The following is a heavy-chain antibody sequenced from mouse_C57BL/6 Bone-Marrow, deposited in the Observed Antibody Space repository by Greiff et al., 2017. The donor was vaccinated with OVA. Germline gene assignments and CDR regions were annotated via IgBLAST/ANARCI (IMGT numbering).Heavy chain of an antibody. D-gene: IGHD2-3*01. CDR2: INPYNGGT. V-gene: IGHV1-19*01. CDR1: GYTFTDYY. CDR3: ARDGYYSYFDY. J-gene: IGHJ2*01. Sequence: VQLKESGPVLVKPGASVKMSCRASGYTFTDYYMNWVKQSHGKSLEWIGVINPYNGGTSYNQKFKGKATLTVDKSSSTAYMELNSLTSEDSAVYYCARDGYYSYFDYWGQGTTLTVSS.